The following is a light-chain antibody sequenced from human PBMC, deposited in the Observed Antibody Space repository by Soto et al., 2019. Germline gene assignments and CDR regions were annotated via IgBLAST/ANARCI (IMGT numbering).Light chain of an antibody. CDR1: QGISNY. J-gene: IGKJ1*01. Sequence: ATQMTQSPSSLSASVGDIVTISCRASQGISNYLAWYQQRPGKAPKLLIFGATTLQSGVPSRFSASGSSPDFTLTISSLQPEDFATYYCLQDYNYPWTFGQGTKVDIK. CDR2: GAT. V-gene: IGKV1-6*01. CDR3: LQDYNYPWT.